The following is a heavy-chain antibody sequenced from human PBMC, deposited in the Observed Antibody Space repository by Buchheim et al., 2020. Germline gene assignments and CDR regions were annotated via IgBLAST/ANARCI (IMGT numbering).Heavy chain of an antibody. Sequence: QVQLVQSGAEVKKPGASVKVSCKASGYTFTSYYMHWVRQAPGQGLEWMGIINPSGGSTSYAQKFQGRVTMTRDTSTSTVYMELSSMRSEDTAVYYCARDRLIRFLEWSTPDPYGMDVWGQGTT. D-gene: IGHD3-3*01. CDR3: ARDRLIRFLEWSTPDPYGMDV. CDR1: GYTFTSYY. J-gene: IGHJ6*02. CDR2: INPSGGST. V-gene: IGHV1-46*01.